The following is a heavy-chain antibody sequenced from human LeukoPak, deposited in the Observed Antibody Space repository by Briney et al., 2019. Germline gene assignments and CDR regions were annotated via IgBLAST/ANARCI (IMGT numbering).Heavy chain of an antibody. V-gene: IGHV4-39*07. CDR3: ARDGSVDSSGYLSN. CDR2: IYYSGST. D-gene: IGHD3-22*01. J-gene: IGHJ4*02. Sequence: SETLSLTCTVSGGSISSSSYYWGWIRQPPGKGLEWIGSIYYSGSTYYNPSLKSRVTISVDTSKNQFSLKLSSVTAADTAVYYCARDGSVDSSGYLSNWGQGTLVTVSS. CDR1: GGSISSSSYY.